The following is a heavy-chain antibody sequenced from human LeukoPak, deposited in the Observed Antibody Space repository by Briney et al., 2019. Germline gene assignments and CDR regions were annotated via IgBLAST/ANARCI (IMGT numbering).Heavy chain of an antibody. D-gene: IGHD3-3*01. CDR1: GYSFTSYW. V-gene: IGHV5-51*01. CDR3: ARTKRPYYDFWSGWDY. J-gene: IGHJ4*02. CDR2: IYPGDSDT. Sequence: GESLKISCKGSGYSFTSYWIGWVRQMPGKGLEWMGIIYPGDSDTRYSPSFQGQVTISADKSISTAYLQWSSLKASDTAMYYCARTKRPYYDFWSGWDYWGQGTLVTVSS.